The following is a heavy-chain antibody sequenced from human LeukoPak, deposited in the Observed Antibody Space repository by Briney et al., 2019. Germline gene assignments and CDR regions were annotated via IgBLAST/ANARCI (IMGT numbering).Heavy chain of an antibody. Sequence: GGSLRLSCAASGFTFSDYWVDWVRQAPGKGLEWVANIKQDGSEKNYLESVKGRFTISRDNAKNSLYLQMKNLRSEDTALYYCAKAVVLGSYGMGVWGQGTTVTVSS. J-gene: IGHJ6*02. CDR1: GFTFSDYW. CDR2: IKQDGSEK. D-gene: IGHD2-2*01. V-gene: IGHV3-7*03. CDR3: AKAVVLGSYGMGV.